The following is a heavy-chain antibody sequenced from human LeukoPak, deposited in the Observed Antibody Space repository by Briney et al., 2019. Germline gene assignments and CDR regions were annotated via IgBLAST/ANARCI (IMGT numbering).Heavy chain of an antibody. Sequence: TSETLSLTCTVSGGSISSYYWSWIRQPPGKGLEWIGYIYYSVSANYNPSLKSRVTISVDTSKSQFSLKLSSVTAADTAVYYCARSSGWYYFDYWGQGTLVTVSS. CDR1: GGSISSYY. CDR2: IYYSVSA. CDR3: ARSSGWYYFDY. J-gene: IGHJ4*02. V-gene: IGHV4-59*01. D-gene: IGHD6-19*01.